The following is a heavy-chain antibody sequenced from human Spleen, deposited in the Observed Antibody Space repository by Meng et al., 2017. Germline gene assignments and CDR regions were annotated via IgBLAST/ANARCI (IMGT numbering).Heavy chain of an antibody. D-gene: IGHD3-10*01. CDR1: GGSISSSSYY. CDR2: IYYSGST. J-gene: IGHJ3*01. Sequence: SETLSLTCTVSGGSISSSSYYWGWIRQPPGKGLEWIGSIYYSGSTYYNPSLKSRVTISVDTSKNQFSLKLSSVTAADTAVYYCARLTSRPVNWGQGTMVTVSS. CDR3: ARLTSRPVN. V-gene: IGHV4-39*07.